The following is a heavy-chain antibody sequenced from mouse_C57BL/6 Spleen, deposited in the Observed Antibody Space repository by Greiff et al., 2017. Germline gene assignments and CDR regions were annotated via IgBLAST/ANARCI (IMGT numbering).Heavy chain of an antibody. D-gene: IGHD4-1*01. Sequence: EVQLQQSGPELVKPGASVQISCKASGYTFTDYYMNWVKQSHGKSLEWIGDINPNNGGTSYNQKFKGKATLTVDKSSSTAYMELRSLTSEDSAVYYCARSGTDYWGQGTTLTVSS. CDR2: INPNNGGT. V-gene: IGHV1-26*01. CDR3: ARSGTDY. CDR1: GYTFTDYY. J-gene: IGHJ2*01.